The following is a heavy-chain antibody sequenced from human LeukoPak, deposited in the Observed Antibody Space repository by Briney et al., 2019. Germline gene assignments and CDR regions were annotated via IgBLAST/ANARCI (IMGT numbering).Heavy chain of an antibody. CDR3: ARVGSSSWYYFDY. J-gene: IGHJ4*02. D-gene: IGHD6-13*01. CDR2: IKQDGSEK. V-gene: IGHV3-7*03. Sequence: GGSLRLSCAASGFTLSSYWMSWVRQAPGKGLEWEANIKQDGSEKYYVDSVKGRFTISRDNAKNSLYLQMNSLRAEDTAVYYCARVGSSSWYYFDYWGQGTLVTVSS. CDR1: GFTLSSYW.